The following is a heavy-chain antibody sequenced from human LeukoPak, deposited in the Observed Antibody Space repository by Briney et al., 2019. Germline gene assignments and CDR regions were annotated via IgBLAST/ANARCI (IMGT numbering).Heavy chain of an antibody. CDR3: AKRIPGTDPFDY. J-gene: IGHJ4*02. D-gene: IGHD6-13*01. CDR1: VFTFSSYV. CDR2: ITGSSDIT. V-gene: IGHV3-23*01. Sequence: GGPLRLSCAASVFTFSSYVIAGVRQAGEEGLEWVTGITGSSDITDCADAVKGRFTISRDNSKNTLYLKINILVAVATAIYYCAKRIPGTDPFDYWGRGTLVTVSS.